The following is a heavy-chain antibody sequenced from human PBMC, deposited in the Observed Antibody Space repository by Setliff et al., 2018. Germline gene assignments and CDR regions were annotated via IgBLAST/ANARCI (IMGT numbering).Heavy chain of an antibody. V-gene: IGHV3-23*03. CDR1: AFSFTNYA. D-gene: IGHD3-10*01. CDR3: AKERRGTSGYLES. Sequence: GGSLRLSCTTSAFSFTNYAMSWVRQSPGRGPEWISVLYRGGSTSYSDSVRGRFSISRDESKNTLYLEMNSLRVDDTALYYCAKERRGTSGYLESWGQGTPVTVSS. J-gene: IGHJ4*02. CDR2: LYRGGST.